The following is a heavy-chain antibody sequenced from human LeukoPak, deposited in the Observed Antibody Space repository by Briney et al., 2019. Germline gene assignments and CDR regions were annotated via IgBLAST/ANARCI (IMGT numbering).Heavy chain of an antibody. J-gene: IGHJ5*02. CDR1: GGSISSYY. V-gene: IGHV4-59*12. Sequence: SETLSLTCTVSGGSISSYYWSWIRQPPGKGLEWVGYIYYSGSNNYNPSLKSGVTITANKTTNQSPLQLRHGTAADPAAVYLWSLNIVATISTQGNWFDRWGQGTLVTVSS. D-gene: IGHD5-12*01. CDR3: WSLNIVATISTQGNWFDR. CDR2: IYYSGSN.